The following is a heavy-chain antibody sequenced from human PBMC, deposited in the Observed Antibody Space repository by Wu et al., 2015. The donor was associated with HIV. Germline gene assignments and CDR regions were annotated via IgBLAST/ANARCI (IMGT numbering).Heavy chain of an antibody. J-gene: IGHJ4*02. CDR1: GGTFSSYA. D-gene: IGHD5-12*01. Sequence: QVQLVQSGAEVKKPGSSVKVSCKASGGTFSSYAISWVRQAPGQGLEWMGGIIPIFGTANYAQKFQGRVTITTDESTSTAYMELSSLRSEDTAVYYCARGLRPRVWWLIFDYVGPGERWSPSPQ. CDR2: IIPIFGTA. V-gene: IGHV1-69*05. CDR3: ARGLRPRVWWLIFDY.